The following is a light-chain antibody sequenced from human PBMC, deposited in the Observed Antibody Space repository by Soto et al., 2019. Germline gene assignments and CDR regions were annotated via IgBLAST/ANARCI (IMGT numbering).Light chain of an antibody. Sequence: EIVLTQSPGTLSLSPGEGATLSCRASQSIGGNFLAWYKQRRGQAPRLLIHGASNRATGIPDRFSGSGSGTDFTLTIRSLQPEDFATDYCLQDYTYRTFGQGTKVEIK. CDR2: GAS. CDR3: LQDYTYRT. V-gene: IGKV3-20*01. J-gene: IGKJ1*01. CDR1: QSIGGNF.